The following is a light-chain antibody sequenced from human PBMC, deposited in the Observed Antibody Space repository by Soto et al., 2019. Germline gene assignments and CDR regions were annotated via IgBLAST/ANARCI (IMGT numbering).Light chain of an antibody. Sequence: LMTQSLDTLSLSPGERAALSGRASQSVSSSYLAWYQQKPGQAPRLLMYGTSSRATGIPDRFSGSGSGTDFTLTISSLQPEDVGTYYCQRYDDAPLTFAGGTKVDIK. CDR1: QSVSSSY. J-gene: IGKJ4*01. CDR3: QRYDDAPLT. V-gene: IGKV3-20*01. CDR2: GTS.